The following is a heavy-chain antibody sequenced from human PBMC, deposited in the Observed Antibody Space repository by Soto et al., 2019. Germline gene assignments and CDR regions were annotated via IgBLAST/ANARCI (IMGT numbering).Heavy chain of an antibody. CDR3: AKVFSTIGSKQLLAQTKHQALDD. Sequence: QVNLVQSGAEVKKPGASVKVSCKASGYNFNGYYIHWVRQAPGQGLEWMGWMNPNTGVANYAQKFHGKVIMTTDTSISTAYLELRSMTSDDTAVYYCAKVFSTIGSKQLLAQTKHQALDDGGQGTLVTVSS. D-gene: IGHD6-19*01. V-gene: IGHV1-2*02. CDR1: GYNFNGYY. J-gene: IGHJ4*02. CDR2: MNPNTGVA.